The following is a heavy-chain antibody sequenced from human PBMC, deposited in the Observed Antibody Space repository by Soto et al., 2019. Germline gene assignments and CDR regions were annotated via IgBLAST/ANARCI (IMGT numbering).Heavy chain of an antibody. D-gene: IGHD2-2*02. Sequence: SETLSLTCTVSGGSISSYYWSWIRQPAGKGLEWIGRIYTSGSTNYNPSLKSRVTMSVDTSKNQFSLKLSSVTAADTAVYYCARGFDVVVPAAIQDWFDPWGQGTLVTVSS. J-gene: IGHJ5*02. CDR2: IYTSGST. CDR1: GGSISSYY. V-gene: IGHV4-4*07. CDR3: ARGFDVVVPAAIQDWFDP.